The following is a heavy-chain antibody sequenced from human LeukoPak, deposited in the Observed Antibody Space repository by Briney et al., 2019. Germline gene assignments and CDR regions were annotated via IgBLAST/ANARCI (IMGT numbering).Heavy chain of an antibody. D-gene: IGHD1-26*01. Sequence: GGSLRLSCAATGFTISSSATTWVRQIPGKGLDWVSTITRTGSNTFYADSVKGRFTISRDNSNNTLYLQMSSLRVEDTAIYFCAKDMGGRLGPWGQGTLVTVSS. CDR1: GFTISSSA. V-gene: IGHV3-23*01. CDR3: AKDMGGRLGP. J-gene: IGHJ5*02. CDR2: ITRTGSNT.